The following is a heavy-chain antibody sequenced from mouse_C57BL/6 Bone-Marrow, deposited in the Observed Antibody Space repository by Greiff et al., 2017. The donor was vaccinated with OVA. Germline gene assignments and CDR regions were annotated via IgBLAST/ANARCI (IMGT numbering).Heavy chain of an antibody. V-gene: IGHV1-55*01. J-gene: IGHJ1*03. CDR1: GYTFTSYW. D-gene: IGHD1-1*01. Sequence: VQLQQSGAELVKPGASVKMSCKASGYTFTSYWITWVKQRPGQGLEWIGDIYPGSGSTNYNEKFKSKATLTVDTSSSTAYMQLSSLTSEDSAVYYWARSGGITTVVANWYFDVWGTGTTVTVSS. CDR3: ARSGGITTVVANWYFDV. CDR2: IYPGSGST.